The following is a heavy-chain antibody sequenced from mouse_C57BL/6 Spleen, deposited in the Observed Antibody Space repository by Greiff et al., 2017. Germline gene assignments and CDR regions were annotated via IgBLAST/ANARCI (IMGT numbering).Heavy chain of an antibody. CDR3: ARDYYGSSYWYFDV. D-gene: IGHD1-1*01. J-gene: IGHJ1*03. Sequence: VQLQQPGAELVKPGASVKLSCKASGYTFTSYWMHWVKQRPGQGLEWIGMIHPNSGSTNYNEKFKSKATLTVDQSSSTAYMQLSSLTSEDSAVYYCARDYYGSSYWYFDVWGTGTTVTVSS. CDR2: IHPNSGST. V-gene: IGHV1-64*01. CDR1: GYTFTSYW.